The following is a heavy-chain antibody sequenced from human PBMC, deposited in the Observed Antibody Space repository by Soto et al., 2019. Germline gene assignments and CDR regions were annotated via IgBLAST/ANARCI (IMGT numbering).Heavy chain of an antibody. V-gene: IGHV3-23*01. CDR2: ISGSGGST. Sequence: PGGSLRLSCAASGFTFSSYAMSWVRQAPGKGLEWVSAISGSGGSTYYADSVKGRFTISRDNSKNTLYLQMNSLRAEDTAVYYCAKDWFGYSSSWYLFDYWGQGTLVTVSS. CDR3: AKDWFGYSSSWYLFDY. CDR1: GFTFSSYA. J-gene: IGHJ4*02. D-gene: IGHD6-13*01.